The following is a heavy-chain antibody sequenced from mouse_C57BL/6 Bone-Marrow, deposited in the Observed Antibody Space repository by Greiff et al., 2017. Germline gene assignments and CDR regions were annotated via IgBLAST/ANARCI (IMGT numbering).Heavy chain of an antibody. CDR1: GFTFSSYG. CDR3: ARPGLGWFAY. Sequence: EVQGVESGGELVKPGGSLKLSCAASGFTFSSYGMSWVRQTPDKRLEWVATISSGGSYNYYPDSVKGRFTISRDNAKNTLYLQMSSLKSEDTAMYYCARPGLGWFAYWGQGTLVTVSA. D-gene: IGHD2-10*02. J-gene: IGHJ3*01. V-gene: IGHV5-6*01. CDR2: ISSGGSYN.